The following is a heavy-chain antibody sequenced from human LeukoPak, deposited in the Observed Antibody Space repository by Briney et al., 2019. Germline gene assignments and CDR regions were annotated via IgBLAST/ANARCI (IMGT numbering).Heavy chain of an antibody. CDR1: GFTFSSYG. CDR2: IWYDGSNK. D-gene: IGHD2-15*01. V-gene: IGHV3-33*01. J-gene: IGHJ4*02. CDR3: ARDSLGGYCSGGSCYLDY. Sequence: GGSLRLSCVASGFTFSSYGMHWVRQAPGKGLEWVAVIWYDGSNKYYADSVKGRFTISRDNSKNTLYLQMNSLRAEDTAVYYCARDSLGGYCSGGSCYLDYWGQGTLVTVSS.